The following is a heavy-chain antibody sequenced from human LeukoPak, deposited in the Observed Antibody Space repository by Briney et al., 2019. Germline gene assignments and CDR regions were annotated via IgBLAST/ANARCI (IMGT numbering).Heavy chain of an antibody. V-gene: IGHV4-4*02. CDR2: IYHSGST. CDR3: ARNGGNSDVDD. Sequence: KPSETLSLTCAVSGGSITSTNWWSWVRQPPGKGLEWIGEIYHSGSTNYNSSLKSRVTISVDKYKNQFSMKLSSVTAADTAVYYCARNGGNSDVDDWGQGTLVTVSS. D-gene: IGHD4-23*01. J-gene: IGHJ4*02. CDR1: GGSITSTNW.